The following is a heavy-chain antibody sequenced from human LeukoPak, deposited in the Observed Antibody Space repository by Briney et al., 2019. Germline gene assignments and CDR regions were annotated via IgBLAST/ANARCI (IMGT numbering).Heavy chain of an antibody. D-gene: IGHD6-19*01. J-gene: IGHJ6*03. CDR1: GYTFTSYG. CDR2: ISAYNGNT. Sequence: GASVKVSCKASGYTFTSYGISWVRQAPGQGLEWMGWISAYNGNTNYAQKLQGRVTMTTDTSTSIAYMELRSLRSDDTAVYYCARDRSSGWYYYYYMDVWGKGTTVTISS. V-gene: IGHV1-18*01. CDR3: ARDRSSGWYYYYYMDV.